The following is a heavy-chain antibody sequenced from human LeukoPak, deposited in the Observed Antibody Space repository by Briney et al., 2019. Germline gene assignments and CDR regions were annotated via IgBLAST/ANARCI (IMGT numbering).Heavy chain of an antibody. V-gene: IGHV4-4*07. Sequence: SETLSLTCTVSGGSIGGNAWNWIRQPAGKGLEWIGRILTSGNTDYNPSLESRVTMSVDTSKNQFSLKLNSLTAADTAVYYCARRYNSGNDDVFDIWGQGTMVAVSS. J-gene: IGHJ3*02. CDR3: ARRYNSGNDDVFDI. CDR2: ILTSGNT. D-gene: IGHD1-1*01. CDR1: GGSIGGNA.